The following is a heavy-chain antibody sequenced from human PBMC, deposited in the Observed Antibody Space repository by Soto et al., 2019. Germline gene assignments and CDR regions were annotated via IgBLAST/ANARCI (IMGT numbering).Heavy chain of an antibody. CDR1: GYTFTNND. CDR3: ARMESFGSLNWFDP. J-gene: IGHJ5*02. Sequence: QVQLVQSGAEVKKPGASVKVSCKASGYTFTNNDVSWVRQATGQGLEWMGWMNPGSGDTGYAQKFQGRVTMTRDMTIATAYMELNSLTSEDTAIYYCARMESFGSLNWFDPWGQGPLVTVSS. V-gene: IGHV1-8*02. CDR2: MNPGSGDT. D-gene: IGHD5-18*01.